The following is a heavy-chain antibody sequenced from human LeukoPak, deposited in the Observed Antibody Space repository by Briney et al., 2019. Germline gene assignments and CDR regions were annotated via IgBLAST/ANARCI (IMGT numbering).Heavy chain of an antibody. V-gene: IGHV3-23*01. D-gene: IGHD6-19*01. CDR1: GFTFSSYA. CDR2: ISGSGGST. Sequence: GGSLRLSCAASGFTFSSYAMSWVRQAPGKGLEWVSAISGSGGSTYYADSVKGRFTISRDNSKNTLYLQMNSLRAEATAVYYCAKDRGQWLVRYFDYWGQGTLVTVSS. CDR3: AKDRGQWLVRYFDY. J-gene: IGHJ4*02.